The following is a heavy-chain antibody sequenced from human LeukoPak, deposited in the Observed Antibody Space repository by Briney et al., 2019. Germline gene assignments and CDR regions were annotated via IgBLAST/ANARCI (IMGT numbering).Heavy chain of an antibody. V-gene: IGHV3-23*01. CDR1: GFTFSSYW. J-gene: IGHJ4*02. Sequence: PGESLRLSCVASGFTFSSYWMSWVRQAPGKGLEWVSAIIHRGGSTHYADSVKGRFTISRDNSKNTLYLQMSSLRAEDTAVYYCARDLSGYGDYIPYYFDYWGQGTLVTVSS. CDR3: ARDLSGYGDYIPYYFDY. CDR2: IIHRGGST. D-gene: IGHD4-17*01.